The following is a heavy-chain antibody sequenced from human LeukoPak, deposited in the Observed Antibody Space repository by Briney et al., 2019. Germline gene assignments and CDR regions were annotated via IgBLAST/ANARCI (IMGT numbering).Heavy chain of an antibody. CDR3: AKVIGQVVVVAFDG. V-gene: IGHV3-23*01. Sequence: PGGSLRQSCAATGFIYSNYAMSWVRQAPAKGLEWVSATGGSGGSTYYGDDVKGRFTIPRDNSKNKLYLQMNNLRREDTATYYGAKVIGQVVVVAFDGWGQGTLVAVSS. J-gene: IGHJ4*02. D-gene: IGHD2-15*01. CDR2: TGGSGGST. CDR1: GFIYSNYA.